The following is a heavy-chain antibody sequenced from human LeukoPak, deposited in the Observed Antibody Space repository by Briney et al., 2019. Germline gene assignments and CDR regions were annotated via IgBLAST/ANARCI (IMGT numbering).Heavy chain of an antibody. Sequence: GGSLRLSCAASGFTFSSYAMSWVRQAPGKGLEWVSVICGSGGNTYYADSVKGRFTISRDNSKNTLYLQMNSLRAEDTAVYYCAKLEPTRRLIDYWGQGTLVTVSS. CDR1: GFTFSSYA. CDR3: AKLEPTRRLIDY. CDR2: ICGSGGNT. D-gene: IGHD1-14*01. V-gene: IGHV3-23*01. J-gene: IGHJ4*02.